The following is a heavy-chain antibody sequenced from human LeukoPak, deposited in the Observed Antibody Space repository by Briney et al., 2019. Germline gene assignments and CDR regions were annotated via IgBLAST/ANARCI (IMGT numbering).Heavy chain of an antibody. Sequence: SETLSLTCTVSGGSISSYYWSWIRQPPGKGLEWIGYIYYSGSTNYNPSLKSRVTISVDTSKNQFSLKLSSVTAADTAVYYCARAVTMTTLRSFDYWGQGTLVTVSS. V-gene: IGHV4-59*01. CDR2: IYYSGST. CDR1: GGSISSYY. CDR3: ARAVTMTTLRSFDY. J-gene: IGHJ4*02. D-gene: IGHD4-17*01.